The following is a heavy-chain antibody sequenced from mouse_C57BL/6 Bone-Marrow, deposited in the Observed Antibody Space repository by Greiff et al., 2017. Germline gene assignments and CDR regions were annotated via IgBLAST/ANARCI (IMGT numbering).Heavy chain of an antibody. CDR3: ARQVFYSNLFAY. CDR2: IDPSDSYT. CDR1: GYTFTSYW. V-gene: IGHV1-50*01. J-gene: IGHJ3*01. D-gene: IGHD2-5*01. Sequence: QVQLQQPGAELVKPGASVKLSCKASGYTFTSYWLQWVKQRPGQGLEWIGEIDPSDSYTNYNQKFKGQATLTVYTSSSTAYSQISSLTSEDSAVYYCARQVFYSNLFAYWGQGTLVTVAA.